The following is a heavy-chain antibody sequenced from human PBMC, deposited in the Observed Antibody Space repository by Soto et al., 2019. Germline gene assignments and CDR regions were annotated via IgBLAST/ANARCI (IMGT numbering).Heavy chain of an antibody. Sequence: EVQLVESGGGLVQPGGSLRLSCTASRFTVSDYEMHWVRQAPGKMEWVSSIDRSGSATYYADSVKGRFTFSRDSAKNSLYLQMNSLRAEDTAVYYCARGRVDGVHFDNWGQGTLVTVSS. V-gene: IGHV3-48*03. CDR2: IDRSGSAT. CDR3: ARGRVDGVHFDN. J-gene: IGHJ4*02. D-gene: IGHD1-1*01. CDR1: RFTVSDYE.